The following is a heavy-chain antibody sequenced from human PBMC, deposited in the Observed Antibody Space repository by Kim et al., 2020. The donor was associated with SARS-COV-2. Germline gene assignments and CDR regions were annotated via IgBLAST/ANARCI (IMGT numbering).Heavy chain of an antibody. D-gene: IGHD3-9*01. V-gene: IGHV3-23*03. J-gene: IGHJ3*02. CDR3: AKGARGPIRYFDWSPLGSAFDI. CDR2: IYSGGSST. CDR1: GFTFSSYA. Sequence: GGSLRLSCAASGFTFSSYAMSWVRQAPGKGLEWVSVIYSGGSSTYYADSVKGRFTISRDNSKNTLYLQMNSLRAEDTAVYYCAKGARGPIRYFDWSPLGSAFDIWGQGTMVTVSS.